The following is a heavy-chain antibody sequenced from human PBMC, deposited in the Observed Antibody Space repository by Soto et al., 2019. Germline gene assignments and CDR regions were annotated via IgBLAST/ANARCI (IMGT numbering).Heavy chain of an antibody. CDR1: GFTFSSYA. V-gene: IGHV3-23*01. CDR2: ISGSGGST. D-gene: IGHD2-21*02. CDR3: AKDFVVVTAIPDWRHWYFDL. J-gene: IGHJ2*01. Sequence: EVPLLESGGGLVQPGGSLRLSCAASGFTFSSYAMSWVRQAPGKGLEWVSAISGSGGSTYYADSVKGRFTISRDNSKNTLYLQMNSLRAEDTAVYYCAKDFVVVTAIPDWRHWYFDLWGRGTLVTVSS.